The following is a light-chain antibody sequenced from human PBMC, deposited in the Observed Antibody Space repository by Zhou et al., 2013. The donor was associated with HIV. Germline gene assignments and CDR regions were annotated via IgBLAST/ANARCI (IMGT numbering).Light chain of an antibody. Sequence: DIQMTQSPSTLSAAVGDTVTIACRASQSISGWLAWHQQKPGKAPKVFIYKASTLASGVPSRFSGSGSGTEFTLTISSLQPDDFATYYCQQYNSYSRTFGQGTKVEIK. V-gene: IGKV1-5*03. CDR3: QQYNSYSRT. J-gene: IGKJ1*01. CDR1: QSISGW. CDR2: KAS.